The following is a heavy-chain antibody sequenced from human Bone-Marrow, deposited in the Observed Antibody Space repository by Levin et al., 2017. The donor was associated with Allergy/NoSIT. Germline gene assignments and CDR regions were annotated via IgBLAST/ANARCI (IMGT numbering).Heavy chain of an antibody. CDR2: IYWDDDK. Sequence: SGPTLVKPTQTLTLTCTFSGFSLSSNGVGVGWIRQAPGKALEWLALIYWDDDKRYSPSLKSRRNITKDTSKNPVFRTMTNMASVETGTYYCAHHKVWFGEFPFDFWGRGSLVTVSS. V-gene: IGHV2-5*02. D-gene: IGHD3-10*01. J-gene: IGHJ4*02. CDR1: GFSLSSNGVG. CDR3: AHHKVWFGEFPFDF.